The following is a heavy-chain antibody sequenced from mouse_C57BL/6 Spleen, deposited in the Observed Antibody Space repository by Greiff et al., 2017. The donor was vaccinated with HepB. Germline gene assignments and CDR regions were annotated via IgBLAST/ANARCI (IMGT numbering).Heavy chain of an antibody. J-gene: IGHJ3*01. V-gene: IGHV1-52*01. D-gene: IGHD2-13*01. CDR1: GYTFTSYW. Sequence: QVQLQQPGAELVRPGSSVKLSCKASGYTFTSYWMHWVKQRPIQGLEWIGNIDPSDSETHYNQKFKDKATLTVDKSSSTAYMQLSSLTSEDSAVYYCARGDYKGCFAYWGQGTLVTVSA. CDR2: IDPSDSET. CDR3: ARGDYKGCFAY.